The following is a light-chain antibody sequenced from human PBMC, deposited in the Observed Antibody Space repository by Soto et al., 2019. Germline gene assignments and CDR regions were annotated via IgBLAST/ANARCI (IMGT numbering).Light chain of an antibody. CDR3: SSYTSSSTLDV. J-gene: IGLJ1*01. V-gene: IGLV2-14*01. CDR1: SNDVGGYNY. CDR2: DVS. Sequence: QSPLTQPASVSGSPGQSITISCTGTSNDVGGYNYVSWYQQHPGKAPKLMIYDVSNRPSGVSNRFSGSKSGNTASLTISGLQAEDEADYYCSSYTSSSTLDVFGTGTKLTVL.